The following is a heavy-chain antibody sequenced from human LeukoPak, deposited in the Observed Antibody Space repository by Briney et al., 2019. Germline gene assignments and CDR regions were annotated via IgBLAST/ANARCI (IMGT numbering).Heavy chain of an antibody. CDR1: GGSFSGYY. CDR2: INHSGST. D-gene: IGHD6-13*01. V-gene: IGHV4-34*01. CDR3: ARGSSSRPKYYYYYYGMGV. Sequence: SETLSLTCAVYGGSFSGYYWSWIRQPPGKGLEWIGEINHSGSTNYNPSLKSRVTISVDTSKNQFSLKLSSVTAADTAVYYCARGSSSRPKYYYYYYGMGVWGQGTTVTVSS. J-gene: IGHJ6*02.